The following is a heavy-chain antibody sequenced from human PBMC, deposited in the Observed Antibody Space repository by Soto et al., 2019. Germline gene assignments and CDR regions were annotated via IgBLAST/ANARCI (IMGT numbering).Heavy chain of an antibody. D-gene: IGHD3-3*01. CDR1: GGTFSSYA. J-gene: IGHJ1*01. V-gene: IGHV1-69*13. Sequence: GASVKVSCKASGGTFSSYAISWVRQAPGQGLEWLGGIIPIFGTANYAQKFQGRVTITADESTSTAYMELSSLRSEDTAVYYCANSNILEWLSLGLPKEYFQHWGQGTLVTVSS. CDR3: ANSNILEWLSLGLPKEYFQH. CDR2: IIPIFGTA.